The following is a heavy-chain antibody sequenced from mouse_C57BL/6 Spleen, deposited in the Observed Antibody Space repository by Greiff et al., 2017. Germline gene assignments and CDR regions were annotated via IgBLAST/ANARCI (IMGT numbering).Heavy chain of an antibody. CDR1: GYTFTSYW. CDR3: ARNYGSSYDYAMDY. D-gene: IGHD1-1*01. V-gene: IGHV1-50*01. Sequence: QVQLQQPGAELVKPGASVKLSCKASGYTFTSYWMQWVKQRPGQGLEWIGEIDPSDSYTNYNQKFKGKAPLTVDTSSSTAYMQLSSLTSEDSAVYDCARNYGSSYDYAMDYWGQGTSVTVSS. CDR2: IDPSDSYT. J-gene: IGHJ4*01.